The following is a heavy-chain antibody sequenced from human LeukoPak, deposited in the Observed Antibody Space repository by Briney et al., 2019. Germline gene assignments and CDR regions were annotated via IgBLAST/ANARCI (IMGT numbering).Heavy chain of an antibody. CDR1: GGSISSSSYY. CDR3: ARQGYSSSWSPTYFDY. Sequence: PSETLSLTCTVSGGSISSSSYYWGWIRRPPGKGLEWIGSIYYSGSTYYNPSLKSRVTISVDTSKNQFSLKLSSVTAADTAVYYCARQGYSSSWSPTYFDYWGQGTLVTVSS. V-gene: IGHV4-39*07. D-gene: IGHD6-13*01. J-gene: IGHJ4*02. CDR2: IYYSGST.